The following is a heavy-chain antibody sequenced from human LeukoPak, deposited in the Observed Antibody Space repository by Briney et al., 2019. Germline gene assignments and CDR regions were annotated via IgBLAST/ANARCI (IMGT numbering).Heavy chain of an antibody. V-gene: IGHV3-21*01. D-gene: IGHD6-13*01. CDR2: ISSSSSYI. CDR3: ARGVAAAGTYDY. J-gene: IGHJ4*02. CDR1: GFTFSSYS. Sequence: GGSLRLSCAASGFTFSSYSMNWVRQGPGKGLEWVSSISSSSSYIYYADSVKGRFTISRDNAKNSLYLQMNSLRAEDTAVYYCARGVAAAGTYDYWGQGTLVTVSS.